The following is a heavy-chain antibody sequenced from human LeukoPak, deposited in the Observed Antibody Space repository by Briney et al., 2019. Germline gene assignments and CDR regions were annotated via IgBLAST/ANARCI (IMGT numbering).Heavy chain of an antibody. Sequence: GGSLRFSCAASGFTFSSYAMSWVRQAPGKGLEWVSAISGSGGSTYYADSVKGRFTISRDNSKNTLYLQMNSLRAEDTAVYYCAKMTLLWFGEPHWGQGTLVTVSS. CDR3: AKMTLLWFGEPH. V-gene: IGHV3-23*01. CDR2: ISGSGGST. CDR1: GFTFSSYA. J-gene: IGHJ4*02. D-gene: IGHD3-10*01.